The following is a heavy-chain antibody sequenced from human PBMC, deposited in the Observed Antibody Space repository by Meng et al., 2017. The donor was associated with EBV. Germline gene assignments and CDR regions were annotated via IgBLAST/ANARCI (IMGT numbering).Heavy chain of an antibody. CDR1: GGSISSSSYY. CDR2: IYYSGST. D-gene: IGHD3-10*01. Sequence: LQLQESGPGLVKASEXLSLTCTVSGGSISSSSYYWGWIRQPPGKGLEWIGSIYYSGSTYYNPSLKSRVTISVDTSKNQFSLKLSSVTAADTAVYYCARSSPVRFGELSNWDQGTLVTVSS. CDR3: ARSSPVRFGELSN. V-gene: IGHV4-39*07. J-gene: IGHJ4*02.